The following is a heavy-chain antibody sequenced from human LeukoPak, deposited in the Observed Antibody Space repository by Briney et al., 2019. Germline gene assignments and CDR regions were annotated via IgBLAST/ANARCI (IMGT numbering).Heavy chain of an antibody. D-gene: IGHD3-9*01. J-gene: IGHJ4*02. CDR1: GFTFSSYS. CDR3: ARGTVLRYFDWLSPNDY. CDR2: ISSSSSYI. Sequence: GGSLRLSCAASGFTFSSYSMNWVRQAPGKGLEWVSSISSSSSYIYYADSVKGRFTISRDNAKNSLYLQMNSLRAEDTAVYYCARGTVLRYFDWLSPNDYWGQGTLVTVSS. V-gene: IGHV3-21*01.